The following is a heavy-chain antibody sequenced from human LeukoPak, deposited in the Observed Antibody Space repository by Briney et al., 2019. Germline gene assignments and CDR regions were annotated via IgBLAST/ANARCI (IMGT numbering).Heavy chain of an antibody. CDR3: ARAPAAIDAFDI. CDR1: GFTFSSYA. V-gene: IGHV3-30-3*01. Sequence: GGSLRLSCAASGFTFSSYAMHWVRQAPGKGLEWVAVISYDGSNKYYADSVKGRFTISRDNSKNTLYLQMNSLRAEDTAVYYCARAPAAIDAFDIWGQGTMVTVSS. D-gene: IGHD2-2*01. CDR2: ISYDGSNK. J-gene: IGHJ3*02.